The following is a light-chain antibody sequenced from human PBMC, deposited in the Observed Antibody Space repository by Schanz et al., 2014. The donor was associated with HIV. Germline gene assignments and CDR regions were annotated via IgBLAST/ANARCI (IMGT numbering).Light chain of an antibody. Sequence: QSALTQPASVSGSPGQSITISCTGTSSDVGGYNYASWYQHHPGKAPKLMIYDVSNRPSGVSNRFSGSKSGNTASLTISGLQADDEADYYCSSYTSSSTLGVFGGGTKLTVL. CDR1: SSDVGGYNY. CDR2: DVS. V-gene: IGLV2-14*03. J-gene: IGLJ3*02. CDR3: SSYTSSSTLGV.